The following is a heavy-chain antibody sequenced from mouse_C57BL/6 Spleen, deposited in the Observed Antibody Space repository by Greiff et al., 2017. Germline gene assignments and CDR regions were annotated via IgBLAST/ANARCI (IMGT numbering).Heavy chain of an antibody. J-gene: IGHJ2*01. CDR3: ASWSTTVVAFDY. Sequence: EVKLQESGAELVKPGASVKLSCTASGFNIKDYYMHWVKQRTEQGLEWIGRIDPEDGETKYAPKFQGKATITADPSSNSAYLQLQSLTSKDTSVYYYASWSTTVVAFDYWGTGTTLTVSS. V-gene: IGHV14-2*01. CDR1: GFNIKDYY. D-gene: IGHD1-1*01. CDR2: IDPEDGET.